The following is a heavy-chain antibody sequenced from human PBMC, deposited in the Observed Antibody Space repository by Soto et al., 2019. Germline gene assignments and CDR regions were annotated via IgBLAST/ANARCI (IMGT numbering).Heavy chain of an antibody. D-gene: IGHD1-26*01. CDR3: ARKLGSTPSNWFDP. V-gene: IGHV1-69*13. CDR2: IIPIFGTA. CDR1: GGTFSSYA. Sequence: ASVKVSCKASGGTFSSYAISWVRQAPGQGLEWMGGIIPIFGTANYAQKFQGRVTITADESTSTAYMELSSLRSEDTAVYYCARKLGSTPSNWFDPWGQGTLVTVSS. J-gene: IGHJ5*02.